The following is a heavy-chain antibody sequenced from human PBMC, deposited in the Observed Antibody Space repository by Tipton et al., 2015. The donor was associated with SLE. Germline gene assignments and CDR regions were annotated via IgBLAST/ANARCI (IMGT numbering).Heavy chain of an antibody. CDR1: GGSISSGGYY. V-gene: IGHV4-31*03. Sequence: TLSLTCTVSGGSISSGGYYWSWIRQHPGKGLEWMGYIYYSGGTYYNPSLKSRVTMSVDTSKNQFSLKLSSVTAADTAVYYCTNLYYDSSGHAWGQGTMVTVSS. CDR3: TNLYYDSSGHA. CDR2: IYYSGGT. J-gene: IGHJ3*01. D-gene: IGHD3-22*01.